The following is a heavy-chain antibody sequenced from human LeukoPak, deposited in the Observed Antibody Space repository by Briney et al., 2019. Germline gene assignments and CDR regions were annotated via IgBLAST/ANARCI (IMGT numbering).Heavy chain of an antibody. CDR2: ISYDGRNE. CDR3: ARGGDSWSGYSYGMDV. V-gene: IGHV3-30-3*01. J-gene: IGHJ6*02. Sequence: PGGSLRLSCAASGFSFSSYAMHWVRQAPGKGLEWVAVISYDGRNEYYADSVKGRFTISRDISKNTLYLQMNSLRPEDTAVYYCARGGDSWSGYSYGMDVWGQGTTVTASS. D-gene: IGHD3-3*01. CDR1: GFSFSSYA.